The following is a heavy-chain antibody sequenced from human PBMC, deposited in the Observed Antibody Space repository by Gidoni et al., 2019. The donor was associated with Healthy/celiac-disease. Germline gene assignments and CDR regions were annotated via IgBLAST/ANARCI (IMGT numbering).Heavy chain of an antibody. J-gene: IGHJ4*02. CDR1: GFPFGDYA. CDR3: TRDGPIYYYDSSGYYPDY. V-gene: IGHV3-49*04. D-gene: IGHD3-22*01. Sequence: EVQLVESGGGLVQPGRSLRLSCTASGFPFGDYAMSWVRQAPGKGLEWVGFIRSKAYGGTTEYAASVKGRFTISRDDSKSIAYLQMNSLKTEDTAVYYCTRDGPIYYYDSSGYYPDYWGQGTLVTVSS. CDR2: IRSKAYGGTT.